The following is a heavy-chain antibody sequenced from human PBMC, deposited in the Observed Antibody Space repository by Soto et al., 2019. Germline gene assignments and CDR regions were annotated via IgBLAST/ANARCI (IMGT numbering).Heavy chain of an antibody. V-gene: IGHV3-48*02. J-gene: IGHJ4*02. Sequence: GGSLRLSCAASGLTFSGDSINWVRQAPGKGLEWVSYISGSSKTIHYADSVKGRFTISRDNAKYSVYLQMNSLRDEDMAVYYCARDKNWAFDYWGQGALVTVSS. CDR2: ISGSSKTI. CDR3: ARDKNWAFDY. D-gene: IGHD7-27*01. CDR1: GLTFSGDS.